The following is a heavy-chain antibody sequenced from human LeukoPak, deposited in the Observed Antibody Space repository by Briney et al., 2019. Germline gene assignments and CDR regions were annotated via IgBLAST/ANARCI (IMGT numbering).Heavy chain of an antibody. Sequence: PSETLSLTCTVSGGSISSYYWSWILQPAGKGLEWIGRIYTSGSTNYNPSLKSRVTMSVDTSKNQFSLKLSSVTAADTAVYYCARDCTIAAAGICYYYYYGMDVWGQGTTVTVSS. CDR3: ARDCTIAAAGICYYYYYGMDV. CDR1: GGSISSYY. CDR2: IYTSGST. J-gene: IGHJ6*02. V-gene: IGHV4-4*07. D-gene: IGHD6-13*01.